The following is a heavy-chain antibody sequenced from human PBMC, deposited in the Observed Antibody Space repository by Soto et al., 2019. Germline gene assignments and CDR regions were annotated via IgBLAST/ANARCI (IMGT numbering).Heavy chain of an antibody. D-gene: IGHD6-13*01. J-gene: IGHJ5*02. CDR2: ISSSSSYI. V-gene: IGHV3-21*01. Sequence: GGSLRLSCAASGFTFSSYSMNWVRQAPGKGLEWVSSISSSSSYIYYADSVKGRFTISRDNAKNSLYLQMNSLRAEDTAVYYCARAGRQQLVRGWFDPWGQGTLVTVSS. CDR3: ARAGRQQLVRGWFDP. CDR1: GFTFSSYS.